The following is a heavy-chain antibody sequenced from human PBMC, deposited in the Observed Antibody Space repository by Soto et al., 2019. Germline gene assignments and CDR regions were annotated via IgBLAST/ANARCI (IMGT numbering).Heavy chain of an antibody. Sequence: QVQLVESGGGVVQPGESLRLSCAASEFTFSSYAMHWVRPAPGKGLEWVAVVSNDGSNKYYADSVKGRFTISRDNSKNTLNLQMNSLRAEDTAVYYCAKDQSTNSRSYHALDVWGQGTTVTVSS. CDR3: AKDQSTNSRSYHALDV. D-gene: IGHD2-8*01. V-gene: IGHV3-30*18. CDR1: EFTFSSYA. CDR2: VSNDGSNK. J-gene: IGHJ6*02.